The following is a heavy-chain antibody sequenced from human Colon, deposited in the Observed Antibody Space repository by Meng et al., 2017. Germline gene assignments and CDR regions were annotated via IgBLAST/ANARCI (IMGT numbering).Heavy chain of an antibody. CDR3: ARDQWGYSYVEDS. CDR2: ISSSSSYI. CDR1: GFTFSSYS. J-gene: IGHJ4*02. D-gene: IGHD5-18*01. V-gene: IGHV3-21*01. Sequence: GESLKISCAASGFTFSSYSMNWVRRAPGKGLEWVSSISSSSSYIYYADSVKGRFTISRDNAKNSLYLQMNSLRAEDTAVYYCARDQWGYSYVEDSWGQGTLVTVSS.